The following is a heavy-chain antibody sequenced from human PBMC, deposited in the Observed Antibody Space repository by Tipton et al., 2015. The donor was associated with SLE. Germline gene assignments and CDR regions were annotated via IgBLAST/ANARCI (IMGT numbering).Heavy chain of an antibody. Sequence: TLSLTCAVYGGSLSGYSWSWIRQPPGKGLEWIGEINHTGSTNYNPSLKSRVTISVDTSKNQFFLRLRSVTAADTAVYYCARSGYSSGWYRGRFDIWGQGTMVTVSS. CDR1: GGSLSGYS. J-gene: IGHJ3*02. CDR3: ARSGYSSGWYRGRFDI. CDR2: INHTGST. D-gene: IGHD6-19*01. V-gene: IGHV4-34*09.